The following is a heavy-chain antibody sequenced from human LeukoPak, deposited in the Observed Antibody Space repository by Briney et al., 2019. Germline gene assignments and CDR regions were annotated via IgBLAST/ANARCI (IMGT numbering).Heavy chain of an antibody. Sequence: GGSLRLSCAASGFTFSSYAMSWVRQAPGKGLEWVGFIRSKAYGGTTEYAASVKGRFTISRDDSKSIAYLQMNSLKTEDTAVHYCTRDPYCSGGSCYSYYFDYWGQGTLVTVSS. CDR1: GFTFSSYA. CDR2: IRSKAYGGTT. CDR3: TRDPYCSGGSCYSYYFDY. V-gene: IGHV3-49*04. J-gene: IGHJ4*02. D-gene: IGHD2-15*01.